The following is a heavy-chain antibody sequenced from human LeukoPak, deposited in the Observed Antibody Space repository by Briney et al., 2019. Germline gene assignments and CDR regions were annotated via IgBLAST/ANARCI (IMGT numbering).Heavy chain of an antibody. V-gene: IGHV3-23*01. J-gene: IGHJ4*02. CDR2: ISGSGGST. CDR1: GFTFSSYA. D-gene: IGHD1-26*01. Sequence: GGALRLSCAASGFTFSSYAMSWVRQAPGEGLEWVSAISGSGGSTYYADSVKGRFTISRDNSKNTLYLQMNSLRAEDTAVYYCAKDRTRPPWDGLNAYWGQGTLVTVSS. CDR3: AKDRTRPPWDGLNAY.